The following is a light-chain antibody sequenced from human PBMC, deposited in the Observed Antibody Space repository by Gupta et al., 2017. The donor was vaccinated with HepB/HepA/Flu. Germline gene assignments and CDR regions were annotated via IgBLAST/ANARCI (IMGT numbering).Light chain of an antibody. CDR2: VTS. CDR3: QQTYSSFIT. J-gene: IGKJ1*01. V-gene: IGKV1-39*01. CDR1: QTIANY. Sequence: DIQVTQSPSSLSASVGDRVTITCRASQTIANYFNWYQQKPGKAPEVLIYVTSRLKSGVPSRFSGSGSETDFTLTISSLQPEDSATYYCQQTYSSFITFGQGTKVEIK.